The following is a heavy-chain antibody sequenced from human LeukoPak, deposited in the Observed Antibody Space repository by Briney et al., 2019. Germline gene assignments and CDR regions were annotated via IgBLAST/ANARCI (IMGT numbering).Heavy chain of an antibody. CDR1: GYTFTGYY. J-gene: IGHJ4*02. D-gene: IGHD2-2*01. Sequence: ASVKVSCKASGYTFTGYYMRWVRQAPGQGLEWMGWINPNSGGTNYAQKFQGRVTMTRDTSISTAYMELSRLRSDDTAVYYCARDRLIVVVPAAMGPLDYWGQGTLVTVSS. CDR2: INPNSGGT. V-gene: IGHV1-2*02. CDR3: ARDRLIVVVPAAMGPLDY.